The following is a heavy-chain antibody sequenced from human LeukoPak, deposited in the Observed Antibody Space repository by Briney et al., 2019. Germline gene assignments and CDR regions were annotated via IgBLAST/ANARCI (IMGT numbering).Heavy chain of an antibody. J-gene: IGHJ3*01. Sequence: SETLSLTCSVSGYSISSGYYWTWIRQPPGKGLEWIGNMFHSGSTYNNPSLKSRATISVDTSKNQFSLQLSSVSAADTAVYYCARSYSNAFDVWGQGTMVTVSS. V-gene: IGHV4-38-2*02. CDR1: GYSISSGYY. CDR3: ARSYSNAFDV. CDR2: MFHSGST. D-gene: IGHD3-10*01.